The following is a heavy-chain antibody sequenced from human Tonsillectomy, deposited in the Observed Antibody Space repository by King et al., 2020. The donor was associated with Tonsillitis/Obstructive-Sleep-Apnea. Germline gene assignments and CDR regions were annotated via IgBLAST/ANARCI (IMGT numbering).Heavy chain of an antibody. CDR3: ARVLGYCSSTSCYVGGFDY. Sequence: PLQESGPGLVKPSETLSLTCTVSGGSISSYYWSWIRQPPGKGLEWIGYIYYSGSTNYNPSLKSRVTISVDTSKNQFSLKLSSVTAADTAVYYFARVLGYCSSTSCYVGGFDYWGQGTLVTVSS. D-gene: IGHD2-2*01. V-gene: IGHV4-59*01. J-gene: IGHJ4*02. CDR1: GGSISSYY. CDR2: IYYSGST.